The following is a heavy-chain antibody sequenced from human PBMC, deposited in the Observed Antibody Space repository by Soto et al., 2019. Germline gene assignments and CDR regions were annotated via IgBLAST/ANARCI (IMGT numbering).Heavy chain of an antibody. V-gene: IGHV3-30-3*01. CDR3: ARTFDTITYYFDY. Sequence: GGSLRLSCAASEFSFSSYAMHWIRQAPGKGLEWVAVISFDGNIIHYADSVKGRFNISRDNSKNTLYLQMHSLSGEDTAVYYCARTFDTITYYFDYWGQGTLVTVSS. CDR1: EFSFSSYA. D-gene: IGHD3-9*01. J-gene: IGHJ4*02. CDR2: ISFDGNII.